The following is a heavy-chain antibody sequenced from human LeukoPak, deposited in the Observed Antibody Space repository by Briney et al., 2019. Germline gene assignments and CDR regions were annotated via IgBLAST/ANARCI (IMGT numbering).Heavy chain of an antibody. CDR1: GFTFRNDW. D-gene: IGHD6-13*01. J-gene: IGHJ3*02. Sequence: GGSLRLSCATSGFTFRNDWVTWVRQAQGKGLEWVAHINKDGSKKKYVDSVKGRFTISRDNTKNSVFLQMNSLRAEDTAIYYCARDTSPSSRSSYFDALDMWGQGTMVTVSS. V-gene: IGHV3-7*01. CDR2: INKDGSKK. CDR3: ARDTSPSSRSSYFDALDM.